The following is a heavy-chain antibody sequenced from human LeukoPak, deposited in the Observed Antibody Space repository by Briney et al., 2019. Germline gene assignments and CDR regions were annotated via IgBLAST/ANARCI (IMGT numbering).Heavy chain of an antibody. CDR2: IWYDGSNK. J-gene: IGHJ4*02. CDR3: ARDDGAGGNYYDSSGYIDY. D-gene: IGHD3-22*01. Sequence: GGSLRLSCAASGFIFSSYGMHWVRQAPGKGLEWVAVIWYDGSNKYYADSVKGRFTISRDNYKNTLYLQMTSLGAEDTAVYYCARDDGAGGNYYDSSGYIDYWGQGTLVTVSS. V-gene: IGHV3-33*01. CDR1: GFIFSSYG.